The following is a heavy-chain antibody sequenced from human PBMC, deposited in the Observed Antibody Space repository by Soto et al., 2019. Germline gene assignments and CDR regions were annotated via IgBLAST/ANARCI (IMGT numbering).Heavy chain of an antibody. CDR1: GFTFSSYS. J-gene: IGHJ5*02. D-gene: IGHD3-9*01. CDR3: ARDNLYDILTGYEGGWFDP. Sequence: EVQLVESGGGLVKPGGSLRLSCAASGFTFSSYSMNWVRQAPGKGLEWVSSISSSSSYINYADSVKGRFTISRDNAKNSLYLQMNSLRAEDTAVYYCARDNLYDILTGYEGGWFDPWGQGTLVTVSS. CDR2: ISSSSSYI. V-gene: IGHV3-21*01.